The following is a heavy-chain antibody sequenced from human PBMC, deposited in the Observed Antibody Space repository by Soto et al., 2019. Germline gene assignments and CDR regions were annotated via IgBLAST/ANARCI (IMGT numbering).Heavy chain of an antibody. CDR1: GYYFPSYW. D-gene: IGHD4-17*01. J-gene: IGHJ6*02. V-gene: IGHV5-51*01. Sequence: GESLKISCKGSGYYFPSYWIGWVRQMPGKGLEWMGIFYPGDSDTRYSPSSQGQVTISADRSISTAYLQWSSLRASDTAMYYCGRHPYGDYDVMGVWGQGTAVTVSS. CDR2: FYPGDSDT. CDR3: GRHPYGDYDVMGV.